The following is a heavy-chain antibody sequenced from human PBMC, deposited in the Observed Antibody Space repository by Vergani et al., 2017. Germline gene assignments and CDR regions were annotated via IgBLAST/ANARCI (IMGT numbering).Heavy chain of an antibody. D-gene: IGHD6-19*01. CDR2: ISASKGDT. CDR1: GYSFTSYG. J-gene: IGHJ4*02. Sequence: QVQLVQSGAEVKKPGASVKVSCEASGYSFTSYGISWVRQAPGQGLEWMGWISASKGDTNYAQKFQGRVTMTTDTSTSTAYMELRSLRSHDTAVYYCAREVRSYSSGWDSVYWGQGTLVTVSS. V-gene: IGHV1-18*01. CDR3: AREVRSYSSGWDSVY.